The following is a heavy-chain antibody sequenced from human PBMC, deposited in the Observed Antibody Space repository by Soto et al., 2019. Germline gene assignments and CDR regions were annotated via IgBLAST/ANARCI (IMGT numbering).Heavy chain of an antibody. CDR3: STLPRNRRGFPFNC. CDR1: GFTFRDYA. D-gene: IGHD3-22*01. V-gene: IGHV3-49*03. Sequence: PGGSLRLSCSGSGFTFRDYALTWFRQPPKKWLVCVGLIRSEAYGGTPDYAASVQGRFPISRDDFRGVAYLQMDSLRSEDTGTYYCSTLPRNRRGFPFNCWGQGTQVTVSS. CDR2: IRSEAYGGTP. J-gene: IGHJ4*02.